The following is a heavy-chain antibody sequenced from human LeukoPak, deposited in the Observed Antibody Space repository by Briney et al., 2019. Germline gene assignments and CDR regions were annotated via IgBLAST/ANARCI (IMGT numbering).Heavy chain of an antibody. CDR3: ARDGKEGGYNYDY. CDR2: LYSSGST. J-gene: IGHJ4*02. CDR1: GGSISSDSYF. D-gene: IGHD5-24*01. Sequence: TSETLSLTCTVSGGSISSDSYFWSWIRRPAGKGLEWIGRLYSSGSTDYNPSLKSRVTISVDTSKNQFSLKLSSVTAADTAVYYCARDGKEGGYNYDYWGQGTLVTVSS. V-gene: IGHV4-61*02.